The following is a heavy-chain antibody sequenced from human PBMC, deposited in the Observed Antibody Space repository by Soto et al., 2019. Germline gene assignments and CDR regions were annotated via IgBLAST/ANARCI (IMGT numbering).Heavy chain of an antibody. Sequence: PSETLSLTCAVSGGSISTSYYYWSWIRQPPGKGLEWIGYIYYSGSTNYNPSLKSRVTISVDTSKNQFSLKLSSVTAADTAVYYCARGDDYGVHNWFDPWGQGTLVTVSS. J-gene: IGHJ5*02. D-gene: IGHD4-17*01. CDR3: ARGDDYGVHNWFDP. CDR1: GGSISTSYYY. V-gene: IGHV4-61*01. CDR2: IYYSGST.